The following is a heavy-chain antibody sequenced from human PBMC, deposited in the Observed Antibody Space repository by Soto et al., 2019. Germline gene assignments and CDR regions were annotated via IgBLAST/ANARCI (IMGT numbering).Heavy chain of an antibody. V-gene: IGHV3-15*01. J-gene: IGHJ4*02. CDR3: TTGGSKAVGGY. D-gene: IGHD4-4*01. CDR2: IQSKTDGGTT. CDR1: GFTFSNAW. Sequence: EVHLVESGGGLVKPGGSLRLSCAASGFTFSNAWMSWVRQAPGKGLEWVGHIQSKTDGGTTDSAAPMKGRFTMSRDDSKTTLYLQMNSLKTEDTGVYYCTTGGSKAVGGYWGQGTLVTVSS.